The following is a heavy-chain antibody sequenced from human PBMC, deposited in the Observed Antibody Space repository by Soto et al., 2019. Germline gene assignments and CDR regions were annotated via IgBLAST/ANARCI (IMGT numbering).Heavy chain of an antibody. CDR3: ARAPHRLYSSSWYYFDY. CDR1: GFTFDDYG. D-gene: IGHD6-13*01. CDR2: INWNGGST. V-gene: IGHV3-20*04. Sequence: PGGSLRLSCAASGFTFDDYGMSWVRQAPGKGLEWVSGINWNGGSTGYADSVKGRFTISRDNAKNSLYLQMNSLRAEDTALYYCARAPHRLYSSSWYYFDYWGQGTLVTVSS. J-gene: IGHJ4*02.